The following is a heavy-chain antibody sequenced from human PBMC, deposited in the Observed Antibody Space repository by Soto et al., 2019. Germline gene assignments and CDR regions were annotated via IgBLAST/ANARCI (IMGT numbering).Heavy chain of an antibody. D-gene: IGHD2-15*01. CDR3: ARVRLPGYCSGGSCYSAAFDI. J-gene: IGHJ3*02. CDR1: GGSISSGDYY. CDR2: IYCSGST. Sequence: SETLSLTCTVSGGSISSGDYYWSGIRQPPGKGLEWIGYIYCSGSTYYNPSLKSRVTISVDTSKNQFSLKLSSVTAADTAVYYCARVRLPGYCSGGSCYSAAFDIWGQGTMVTVSS. V-gene: IGHV4-30-4*01.